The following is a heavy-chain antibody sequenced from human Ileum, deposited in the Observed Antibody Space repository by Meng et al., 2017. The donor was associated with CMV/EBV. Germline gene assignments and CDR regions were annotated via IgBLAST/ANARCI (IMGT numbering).Heavy chain of an antibody. D-gene: IGHD6-19*01. J-gene: IGHJ4*02. Sequence: ASGFTLSDAYMNWVRQAPGKGLEWVGRITYKRNGGTTEYATPVKGRFTISRDDSKNTLYLQIDSLKTEDTAIYYCNKDLGWYGSVDFWGQGTLVTVSS. CDR3: NKDLGWYGSVDF. V-gene: IGHV3-15*07. CDR2: ITYKRNGGTT. CDR1: GFTLSDAY.